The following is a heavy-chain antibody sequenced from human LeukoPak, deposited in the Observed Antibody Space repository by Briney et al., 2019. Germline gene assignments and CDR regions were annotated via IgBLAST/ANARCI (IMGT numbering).Heavy chain of an antibody. V-gene: IGHV3-30*18. D-gene: IGHD1-7*01. CDR1: GFTFSSYG. J-gene: IGHJ4*02. Sequence: PGGSLRLSCAASGFTFSSYGMHWVRQAPGKGLEWVAVISYDGSNKYYADSVKGRFTISRDNSKNTLYLQMNSRRAEDTAVYYCANWNYGYYFDYWGQGTLVTVSS. CDR3: ANWNYGYYFDY. CDR2: ISYDGSNK.